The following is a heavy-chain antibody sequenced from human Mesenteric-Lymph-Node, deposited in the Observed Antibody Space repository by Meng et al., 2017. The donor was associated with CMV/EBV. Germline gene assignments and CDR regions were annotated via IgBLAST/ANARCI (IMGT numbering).Heavy chain of an antibody. CDR2: IRYDGSNK. V-gene: IGHV3-30*02. D-gene: IGHD2-2*01. Sequence: GESLKISCAASGFTFSSYGMHWVRQAPGKGLEWVAFIRYDGSNKYYADSVKGRFTISRDNSKNTLYLQMNSLRAEDTAVYYCATEADCSSTSCYQVGTNWFDPWGQGTLVTVSS. CDR3: ATEADCSSTSCYQVGTNWFDP. J-gene: IGHJ5*02. CDR1: GFTFSSYG.